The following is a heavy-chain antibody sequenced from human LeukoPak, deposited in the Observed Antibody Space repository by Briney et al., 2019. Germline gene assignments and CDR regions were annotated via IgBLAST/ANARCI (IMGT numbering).Heavy chain of an antibody. CDR1: GGSFSDYY. J-gene: IGHJ5*02. Sequence: KPSETLSLTCAVYGGSFSDYYWNWIRQPPGKGLEWIGEVNYSGSSNYNPSLKSRFTISGDTSKNQFSLNLSSVTAADTAVYYCARGSRHVVFGANIRAPFHLWGQGTLVTVSS. CDR3: ARGSRHVVFGANIRAPFHL. CDR2: VNYSGSS. V-gene: IGHV4-34*01. D-gene: IGHD3-3*01.